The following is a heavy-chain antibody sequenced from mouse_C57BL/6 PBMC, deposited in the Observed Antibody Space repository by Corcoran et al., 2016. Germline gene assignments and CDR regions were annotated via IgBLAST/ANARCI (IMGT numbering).Heavy chain of an antibody. Sequence: QIQLVQSGPELKKPGETVKISCKASGFTFTTYGMSWVKQAPGKGLKWMGWINTYSGVPTYADDFKGRFAFSLETSASTVYLQINNLKNEDTATYFCARPVVEYYYAMDYWGQGTSVTVSS. V-gene: IGHV9-3*01. CDR2: INTYSGVP. J-gene: IGHJ4*01. CDR3: ARPVVEYYYAMDY. CDR1: GFTFTTYG. D-gene: IGHD1-1*01.